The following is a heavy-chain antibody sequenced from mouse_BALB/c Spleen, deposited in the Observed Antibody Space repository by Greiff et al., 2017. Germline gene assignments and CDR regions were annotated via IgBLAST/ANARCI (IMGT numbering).Heavy chain of an antibody. D-gene: IGHD1-2*01. J-gene: IGHJ4*01. Sequence: EVKLMESGGGLVQPGGSLRLSCATSGFTFSDFYMEWVRQPPGKRLEWIAASRNKANDYTTEYSASVKGRFTISRDNSQSILYLQMNTLRAEDSATYYCARDITATGAMDYWGQGTSVTVSS. CDR1: GFTFSDFY. CDR3: ARDITATGAMDY. CDR2: SRNKANDYTT. V-gene: IGHV7-1*02.